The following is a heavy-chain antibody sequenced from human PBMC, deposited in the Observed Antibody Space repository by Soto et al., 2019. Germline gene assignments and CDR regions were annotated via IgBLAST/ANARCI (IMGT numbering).Heavy chain of an antibody. CDR1: GDSISRAGYY. CDR3: AIPWGKANYDSFPTAFDI. V-gene: IGHV4-39*01. J-gene: IGHJ3*02. D-gene: IGHD1-7*01. CDR2: IHYSGST. Sequence: PSETLSLTCTVSGDSISRAGYYRGWIRQPPGKGLEWIGSIHYSGSTYYNPSLRSRVIISVDTSKNQFSMKLSSATAADTAVYYCAIPWGKANYDSFPTAFDIWGRGTMVTVSS.